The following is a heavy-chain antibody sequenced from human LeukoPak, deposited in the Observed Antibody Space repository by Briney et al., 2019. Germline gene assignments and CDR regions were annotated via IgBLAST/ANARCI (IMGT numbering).Heavy chain of an antibody. CDR2: IYISGSGST. V-gene: IGHV4-4*07. D-gene: IGHD2-15*01. Sequence: SETLSLTCTVSGGSISSYYWSWIRQPAGKGLEWIGRIYISGSGSTNYNPSLKSRVTISEDTSKNQFSLKMTSMTAADTAIYYCWLEKVVAAYFDSWGQGTLVTVSS. CDR1: GGSISSYY. CDR3: WLEKVVAAYFDS. J-gene: IGHJ4*02.